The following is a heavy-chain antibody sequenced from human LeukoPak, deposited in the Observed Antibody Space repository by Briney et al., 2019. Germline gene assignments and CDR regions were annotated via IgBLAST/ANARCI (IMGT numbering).Heavy chain of an antibody. CDR3: AREYDSSGYPGYNWFDP. D-gene: IGHD3-22*01. CDR1: GGSISSGGYY. CDR2: IYYSGST. V-gene: IGHV4-31*03. J-gene: IGHJ5*02. Sequence: SQTLSLTCTVSGGSISSGGYYWSWIRQHPGKGLEWIGYIYYSGSTYYNPSLKSRVTISVDTSKYQFSLKLSSVTAADTAVYYCAREYDSSGYPGYNWFDPWGQGTLVTVSS.